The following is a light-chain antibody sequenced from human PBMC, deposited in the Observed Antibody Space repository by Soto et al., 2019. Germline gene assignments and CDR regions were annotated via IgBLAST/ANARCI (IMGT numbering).Light chain of an antibody. CDR3: QKYNTYSS. V-gene: IGKV1-5*03. CDR2: KAS. J-gene: IGKJ3*01. CDR1: QSISSR. Sequence: DIQMTQSPPILSASVGDRVTMTCRASQSISSRLAWYQQKPGRAPNLLIYKASTLATAVTSRFSGSGSGTAFTLTSRSLQHYDFSTYNWQKYNTYSSFGPGTKVDMK.